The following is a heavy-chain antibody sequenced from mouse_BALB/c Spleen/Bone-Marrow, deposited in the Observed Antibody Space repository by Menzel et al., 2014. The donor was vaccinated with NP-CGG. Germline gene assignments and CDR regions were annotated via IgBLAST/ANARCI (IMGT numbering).Heavy chain of an antibody. CDR1: GFTFTDYY. J-gene: IGHJ4*01. CDR2: IRNKANGYTT. CDR3: ARDDYYAMDY. V-gene: IGHV7-3*02. Sequence: EVHLVESGGGLVQPGGSLRLSCATSGFTFTDYYMSWVRQPPGKALGWLGFIRNKANGYTTEYSASVKGRFTISRDNSQSILYLQMNTLRAEDSATYYCARDDYYAMDYWGQGTSATVSS.